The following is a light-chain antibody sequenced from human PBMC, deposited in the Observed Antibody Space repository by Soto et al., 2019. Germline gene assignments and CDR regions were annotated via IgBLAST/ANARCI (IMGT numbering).Light chain of an antibody. V-gene: IGLV1-40*01. J-gene: IGLJ2*01. CDR2: GNS. CDR3: QSYDRSLSVV. CDR1: SSNIGAGYD. Sequence: QSVLTQPLSVSGAPGQRVTISCTGSSSNIGAGYDVHWYQQLPGTAPKLLIYGNSNRPSGVPDRFSGSKSGTSASLAITGLQAEDEADYYCQSYDRSLSVVFGGGTKVTVL.